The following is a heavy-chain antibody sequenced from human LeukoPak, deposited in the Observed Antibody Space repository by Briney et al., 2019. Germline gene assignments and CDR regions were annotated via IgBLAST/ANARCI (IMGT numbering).Heavy chain of an antibody. CDR2: IYNIGST. V-gene: IGHV4-31*03. CDR3: ARHGQRRYQLPHDY. Sequence: SETLSLTCTVSGGSISSGDYYWSWIRQHPGKGLEWIGNIYNIGSTYYNPSLKSRVTISVDTSKDQFSLKLSSVTAADTAVYYCARHGQRRYQLPHDYWGQGTLVTVSS. CDR1: GGSISSGDYY. J-gene: IGHJ4*02. D-gene: IGHD2-2*01.